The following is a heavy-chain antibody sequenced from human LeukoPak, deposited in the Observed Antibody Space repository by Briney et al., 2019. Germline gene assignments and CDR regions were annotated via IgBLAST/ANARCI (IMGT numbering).Heavy chain of an antibody. V-gene: IGHV3-53*01. CDR2: IYSGGSK. CDR1: GFTVSSNY. CDR3: ARGGSYLSAFDI. D-gene: IGHD1-26*01. J-gene: IGHJ3*02. Sequence: GGSLRLSCAASGFTVSSNYMSWVRQAPGKGLGWVSIIYSGGSKFYADSVRGRFTISRDNSKNTLYLQMNSLRAEDTAVYYCARGGSYLSAFDIWGQGTMVTVS.